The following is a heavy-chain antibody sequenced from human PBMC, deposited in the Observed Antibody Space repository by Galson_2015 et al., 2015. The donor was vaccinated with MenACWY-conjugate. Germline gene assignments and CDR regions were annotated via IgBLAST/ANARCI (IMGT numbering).Heavy chain of an antibody. D-gene: IGHD2-15*01. Sequence: SVKVSCKASGGTFSSYAISWVRQAPGQGLEWMGGIIPIFGTANYAQKFQGRVTITADKSTSTAYMELSSLRSEDTAVYYCARVNRGCSGGSCSSPGVDYWGQGTLVTVSS. CDR3: ARVNRGCSGGSCSSPGVDY. V-gene: IGHV1-69*06. CDR2: IIPIFGTA. CDR1: GGTFSSYA. J-gene: IGHJ4*02.